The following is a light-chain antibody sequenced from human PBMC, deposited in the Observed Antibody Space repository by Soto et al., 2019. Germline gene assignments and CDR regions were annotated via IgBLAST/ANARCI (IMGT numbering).Light chain of an antibody. CDR2: DVN. CDR3: SSYTISSTYV. Sequence: QPVLTQPPSVSGSPGQSVAISFTGTSSDVGSYNRVSWYQQPPGTAPKLMIYDVNNRPSGVPDRFSGSKSGNTASLTISGLQAEDEADYYCSSYTISSTYVFGSGTKLTVL. J-gene: IGLJ1*01. CDR1: SSDVGSYNR. V-gene: IGLV2-18*02.